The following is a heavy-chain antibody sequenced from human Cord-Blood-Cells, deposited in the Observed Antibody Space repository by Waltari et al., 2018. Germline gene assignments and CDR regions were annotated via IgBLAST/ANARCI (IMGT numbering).Heavy chain of an antibody. J-gene: IGHJ3*02. CDR3: ASLVDYYDSSGYSDAFDI. CDR1: GGSISSSNW. Sequence: QVQLQESGPGLVKPSGTLSLTCAVSGGSISSSNWWSWVRQPPGTGLEWIGEIYHSGSTNYNPSLKSRVTISVDKSKNQFSLKLSSVTAADTAVYYCASLVDYYDSSGYSDAFDIWGQGTMVTVSS. CDR2: IYHSGST. V-gene: IGHV4-4*02. D-gene: IGHD3-22*01.